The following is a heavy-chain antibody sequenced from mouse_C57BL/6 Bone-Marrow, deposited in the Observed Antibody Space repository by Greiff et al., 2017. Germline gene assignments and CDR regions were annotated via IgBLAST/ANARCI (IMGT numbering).Heavy chain of an antibody. Sequence: QVQLKQSGAELVRPGASVTLSCKASGYTFTDYEMHWVKQTPVHGLEWIGAIDPETGGTAYNQKFKGKAILTADKSSSTAYMELRSLTSEDSAVYYCTRITTVPPAWFAYWGQGTLVTVSA. J-gene: IGHJ3*01. CDR2: IDPETGGT. CDR1: GYTFTDYE. V-gene: IGHV1-15*01. CDR3: TRITTVPPAWFAY. D-gene: IGHD1-1*01.